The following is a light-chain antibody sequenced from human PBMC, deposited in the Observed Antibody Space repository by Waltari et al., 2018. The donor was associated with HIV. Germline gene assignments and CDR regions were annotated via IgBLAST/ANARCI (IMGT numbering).Light chain of an antibody. CDR1: SSAVGSYKL. Sequence: QSALTQPASVSGSLGQSTTIFCTGTSSAVGSYKLVSWSQQHPGKAPKLMIYEVNERPSGVSNRFSGSKSGNTASLTISGLQAEDEAHYYCCSYAGRGAVFGGGTKVTVL. J-gene: IGLJ3*02. CDR2: EVN. CDR3: CSYAGRGAV. V-gene: IGLV2-23*02.